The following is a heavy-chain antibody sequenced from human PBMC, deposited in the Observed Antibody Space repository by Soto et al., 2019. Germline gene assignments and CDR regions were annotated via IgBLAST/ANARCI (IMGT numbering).Heavy chain of an antibody. CDR2: ISAYNGNT. CDR1: GYTFTSYG. J-gene: IGHJ5*02. Sequence: QVQLVQSGAEVKKPGSSVKVSCKASGYTFTSYGISWVRQAPGQGLEWMGWISAYNGNTNYAQKLQGRVTMTTDTSTSTAYMELRSLRSDDTAVYYCARDPQVTYYYCSGSRNLENWFDPWGQGTLVTVSS. V-gene: IGHV1-18*01. CDR3: ARDPQVTYYYCSGSRNLENWFDP. D-gene: IGHD3-10*01.